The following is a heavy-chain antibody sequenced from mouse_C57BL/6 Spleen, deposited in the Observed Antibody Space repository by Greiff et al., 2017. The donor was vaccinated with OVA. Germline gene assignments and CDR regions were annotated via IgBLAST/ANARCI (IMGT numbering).Heavy chain of an antibody. V-gene: IGHV5-6*01. D-gene: IGHD1-1*01. CDR1: GFTFSSYG. Sequence: EVHLVESGGDLVKPGGSLKLSCAASGFTFSSYGMSWVRQTPDKRLEWVATISSGGSYTYYPDSVKGRFTISRDNAKNTLYLQMSSLKSEDTAMYYCARHDENITTVVAPYWYFDVWGTGTTVTVSS. J-gene: IGHJ1*03. CDR3: ARHDENITTVVAPYWYFDV. CDR2: ISSGGSYT.